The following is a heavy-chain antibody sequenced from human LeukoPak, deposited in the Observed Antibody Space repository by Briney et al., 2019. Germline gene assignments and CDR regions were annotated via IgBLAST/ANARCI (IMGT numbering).Heavy chain of an antibody. CDR3: AANASDFWSGYDNH. CDR1: GFTFSSYA. Sequence: PGRSLRLSCAASGFTFSSYAMHWVRQAPGKGLEWVAVISYDGSNKYYADSVKGRFTISRDHSKNTLYLQMNSLRAEDTAVYYCAANASDFWSGYDNHWGQGILVTVSS. J-gene: IGHJ5*02. CDR2: ISYDGSNK. V-gene: IGHV3-30*04. D-gene: IGHD3-3*01.